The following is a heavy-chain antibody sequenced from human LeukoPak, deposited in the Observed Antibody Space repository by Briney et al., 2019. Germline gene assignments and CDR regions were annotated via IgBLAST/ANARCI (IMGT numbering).Heavy chain of an antibody. V-gene: IGHV3-23*01. CDR2: ISGGGGGT. CDR3: AKFYDILTGYFDH. D-gene: IGHD3-9*01. Sequence: GGSLRLSCAASGFTFTTYAMGWVRQSPGKGLEWVSSISGGGGGTYYAEFVKGRFTISRDNSKNTLYLQMNSLRAEDAAVYYCAKFYDILTGYFDHWGQGTLVTVSS. J-gene: IGHJ4*02. CDR1: GFTFTTYA.